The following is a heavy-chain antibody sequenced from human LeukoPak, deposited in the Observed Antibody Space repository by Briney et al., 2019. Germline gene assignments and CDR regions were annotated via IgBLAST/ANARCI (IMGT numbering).Heavy chain of an antibody. Sequence: GGPQRLSCTASRFTVSIKYMHWVRQAPGKAVEWVSMIYSGGTTYYADSVRGRFTISRDNSKNMLYLQMNSLRVEDTAVYYCARATRAEADFDLWGCGALVTVTA. V-gene: IGHV3-53*01. CDR2: IYSGGTT. CDR3: ARATRAEADFDL. J-gene: IGHJ2*01. CDR1: RFTVSIKY. D-gene: IGHD6-19*01.